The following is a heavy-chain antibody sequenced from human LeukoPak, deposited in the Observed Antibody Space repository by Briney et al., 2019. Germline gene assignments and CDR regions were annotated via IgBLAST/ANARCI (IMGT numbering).Heavy chain of an antibody. J-gene: IGHJ4*02. CDR2: ISSSSSTI. CDR1: GFTFSSYS. V-gene: IGHV3-48*01. D-gene: IGHD1-1*01. CDR3: AKGRTTDF. Sequence: GGSLRLSCAASGFTFSSYSMNWVRQAPGKGLEWVSYISSSSSTIYYADSVKGRFTISRDNSNNTLYLQMNSLRAEDSAVYYCAKGRTTDFWGQGTLVTVSS.